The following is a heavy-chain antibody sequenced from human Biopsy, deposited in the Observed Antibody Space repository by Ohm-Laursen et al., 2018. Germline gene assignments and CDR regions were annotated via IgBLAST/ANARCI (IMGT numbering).Heavy chain of an antibody. D-gene: IGHD1-26*01. CDR2: ISGSGATP. CDR1: GFTFSNYA. V-gene: IGHV3-23*01. Sequence: GSLRLPCTASGFTFSNYAMSWVRQAPGKGLEWLSTISGSGATPYYADSVKGRFTISRDNSKNTLYLQMNSLRAEDTAVYYCARPNLREWELHNAFDIWGQGTMVTVSS. J-gene: IGHJ3*02. CDR3: ARPNLREWELHNAFDI.